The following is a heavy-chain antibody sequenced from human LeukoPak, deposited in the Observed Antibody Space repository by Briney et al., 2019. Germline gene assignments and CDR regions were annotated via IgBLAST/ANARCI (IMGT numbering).Heavy chain of an antibody. V-gene: IGHV4-39*07. CDR2: IYYSGST. Sequence: PSETLSLTCTVSGGSISSSSYYWGWIRQPPGKGLEWIGSIYYSGSTNYNPSLKSRVTISVDTSKNQFSLKLSSVTAADTAVYYCARSITIFGVGHFDYWGQGTLVTVSS. CDR3: ARSITIFGVGHFDY. D-gene: IGHD3-3*01. J-gene: IGHJ4*02. CDR1: GGSISSSSYY.